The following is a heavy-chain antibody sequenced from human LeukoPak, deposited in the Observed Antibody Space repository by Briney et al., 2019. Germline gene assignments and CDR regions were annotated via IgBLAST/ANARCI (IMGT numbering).Heavy chain of an antibody. CDR3: ATVATQHDY. V-gene: IGHV3-7*03. Sequence: QRGGSLRLSCAASGFTFSRFWMSWVRPAPGKGLEWLATIKEGGSEKYYVSSVRGRFTVSRDNAWDSLYLQMNSLRAEDTAVYYCATVATQHDYWGQGTVVTVSS. CDR2: IKEGGSEK. CDR1: GFTFSRFW. J-gene: IGHJ4*02.